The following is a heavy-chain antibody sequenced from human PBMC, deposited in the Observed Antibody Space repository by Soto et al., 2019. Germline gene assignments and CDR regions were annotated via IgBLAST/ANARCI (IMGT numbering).Heavy chain of an antibody. CDR1: GFTFTSYA. CDR2: ISYDGGRY. J-gene: IGHJ6*02. CDR3: ARVSQEFYYHGMDV. V-gene: IGHV3-30-3*01. Sequence: GGSLRLSCAVSGFTFTSYAMHWVRQAPGKGLDWVAVISYDGGRYYYADSVKGRFTISRDNSRNTLYLQMNSLRVEDTAVYFCARVSQEFYYHGMDVWGQGTTVTVSS.